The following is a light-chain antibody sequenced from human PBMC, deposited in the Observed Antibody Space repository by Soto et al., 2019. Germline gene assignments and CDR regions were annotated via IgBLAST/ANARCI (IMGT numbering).Light chain of an antibody. CDR3: MQGTHWPPWT. V-gene: IGKV2-30*02. CDR2: RVS. Sequence: DVVMTQSPLSLPVTLGQPASISCRSSQSLLHSDGNTYLNWFQQRPGQSPRRLIYRVSNRDSGVPDRFSGSGSGTDLTLKISRVEAEDVGVYYCMQGTHWPPWTFGQGTKVEIK. CDR1: QSLLHSDGNTY. J-gene: IGKJ1*01.